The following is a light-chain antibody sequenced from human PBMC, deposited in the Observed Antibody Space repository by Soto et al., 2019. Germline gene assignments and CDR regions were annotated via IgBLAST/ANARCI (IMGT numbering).Light chain of an antibody. V-gene: IGKV1-5*03. Sequence: DIQMTQSPATLSASVGDRVTITCRASQSINSWLAWYQQKPGKAPKLLIHKASNLVSGVPSRFSGSGSGTEFTLTISSLHPDDFATYYCQQYTSHRAWTFGQGTKVEI. J-gene: IGKJ1*01. CDR3: QQYTSHRAWT. CDR1: QSINSW. CDR2: KAS.